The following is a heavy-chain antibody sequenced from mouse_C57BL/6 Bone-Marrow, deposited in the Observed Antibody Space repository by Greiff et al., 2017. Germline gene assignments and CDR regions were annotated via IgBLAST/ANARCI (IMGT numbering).Heavy chain of an antibody. CDR3: TTRNYDYGSSYGAMDY. CDR2: IDPGNGDP. J-gene: IGHJ4*01. D-gene: IGHD1-1*01. Sequence: EVKLQESGAELVRPGASVKLSCTASGFNIKDDYMHWVKQRPEQGLEWIGWIDPGNGDPEYASQFQGKATITADTSSNTAYLQLSSLTSEDTAVYYCTTRNYDYGSSYGAMDYWGQGTSVTVAS. CDR1: GFNIKDDY. V-gene: IGHV14-4*01.